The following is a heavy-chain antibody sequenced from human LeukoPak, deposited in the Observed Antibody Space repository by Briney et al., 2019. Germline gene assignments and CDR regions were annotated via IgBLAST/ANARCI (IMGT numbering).Heavy chain of an antibody. J-gene: IGHJ4*02. D-gene: IGHD5-24*01. CDR1: GGTFSSYA. V-gene: IGHV1-69*13. CDR3: ARGAEMATIPYFDY. CDR2: VIPIFGTA. Sequence: SVKVSCKASGGTFSSYAISWVRQAPGQGLEWMGGVIPIFGTANYAQKFQGRVTITADESTSTAYMELSSLRSEDTAVYYCARGAEMATIPYFDYWGQGTLVTVSS.